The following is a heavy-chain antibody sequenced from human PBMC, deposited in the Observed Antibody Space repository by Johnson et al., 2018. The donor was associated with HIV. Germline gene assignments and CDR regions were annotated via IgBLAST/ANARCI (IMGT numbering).Heavy chain of an antibody. CDR3: AKGVKMSTIPSRYDAFDL. Sequence: QMLLVESGGGVVQPGGSLRLSCAASGFTFSSYGLHWVRQAPGKGLQWVAFIRNDGSNEYYADSVKGRFTISRDNSKNTLYLQMNSLRAEDTAVYYCAKGVKMSTIPSRYDAFDLWGQGTMVTVSS. CDR1: GFTFSSYG. CDR2: IRNDGSNE. D-gene: IGHD5-24*01. J-gene: IGHJ3*01. V-gene: IGHV3-30*02.